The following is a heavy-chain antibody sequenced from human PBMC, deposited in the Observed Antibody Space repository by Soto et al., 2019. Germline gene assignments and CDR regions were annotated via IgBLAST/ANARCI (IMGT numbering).Heavy chain of an antibody. J-gene: IGHJ4*02. CDR2: IIPILGIA. Sequence: SVKVSCKASGGTFSSYTISWVRQAPGQGLEWMGRIIPILGIANYAQKFQGRVTITADKSTSTAYMELSSLRSEDTAVYYCARAAEMATIPRHAFDYWGQGTLVTVSS. CDR3: ARAAEMATIPRHAFDY. CDR1: GGTFSSYT. V-gene: IGHV1-69*02. D-gene: IGHD5-12*01.